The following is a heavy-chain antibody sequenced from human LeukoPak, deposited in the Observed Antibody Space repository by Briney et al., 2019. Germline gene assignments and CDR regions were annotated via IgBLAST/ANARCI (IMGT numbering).Heavy chain of an antibody. D-gene: IGHD6-13*01. CDR3: VRALAAGSY. J-gene: IGHJ4*02. V-gene: IGHV3-7*01. Sequence: TGGSLRLSCAASGFTFSSYWMNWVRQSPGKGLEWVANIKQDGSEKYYVDSVKGRFTISRDNAKNSLYLQMNSLRAEDTAVYYCVRALAAGSYWGRGALVTVSS. CDR1: GFTFSSYW. CDR2: IKQDGSEK.